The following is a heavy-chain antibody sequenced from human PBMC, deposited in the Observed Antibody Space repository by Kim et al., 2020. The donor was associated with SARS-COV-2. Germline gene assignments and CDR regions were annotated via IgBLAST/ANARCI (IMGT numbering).Heavy chain of an antibody. J-gene: IGHJ5*02. CDR2: INPSGTSA. CDR1: GFPFTSHY. Sequence: ASVKVSCKASGFPFTSHYAHWVRQAPGQGLEGMALINPSGTSAAYAQRFQGRVTVTRDTSTNTDYMELRSLRSDDTAVYFCARDNSMDDLSWWFEPWGQG. CDR3: ARDNSMDDLSWWFEP. V-gene: IGHV1-46*01. D-gene: IGHD1-1*01.